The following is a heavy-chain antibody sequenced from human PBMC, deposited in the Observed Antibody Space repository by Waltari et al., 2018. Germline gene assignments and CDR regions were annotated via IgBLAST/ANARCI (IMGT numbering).Heavy chain of an antibody. V-gene: IGHV3-23*04. Sequence: EVQLVESGGGLVQPGGSLRLSCTASGFTFSSYGMTWVRQAPGKGLEWVSAMGGSTGSTNYADSVRGRFTISRDNSKNTLYLQMNSLRAEDTAVYYCARDRWRNDAFDIWGQGTMVTVSS. D-gene: IGHD3-16*02. CDR3: ARDRWRNDAFDI. J-gene: IGHJ3*02. CDR1: GFTFSSYG. CDR2: MGGSTGST.